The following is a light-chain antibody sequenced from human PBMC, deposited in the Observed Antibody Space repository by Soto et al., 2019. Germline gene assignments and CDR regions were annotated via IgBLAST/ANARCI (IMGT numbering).Light chain of an antibody. J-gene: IGLJ1*01. V-gene: IGLV1-40*01. Sequence: QSVLTQPPSVSGAPGQRVTISCTGSSSNIGGAYDVHWYQQLPGTAPKLLIYANNYRPSGVPDRFSGSKSGNTASLTVSGLQAEDEADYYCSSYAGSSNVFGTGTKLTVL. CDR2: ANN. CDR3: SSYAGSSNV. CDR1: SSNIGGAYD.